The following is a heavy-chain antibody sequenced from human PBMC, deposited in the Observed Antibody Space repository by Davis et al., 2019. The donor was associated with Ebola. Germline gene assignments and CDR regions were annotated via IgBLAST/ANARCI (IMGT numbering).Heavy chain of an antibody. CDR3: ALRITIFRNWFDP. J-gene: IGHJ5*02. CDR1: GGSVSSGSYY. CDR2: INHSGST. Sequence: MPSETLSLTCTVSGGSVSSGSYYWNWIRQPPGKGLEWIGEINHSGSTNYNPSLKSRVTISEDTSKNQFSLKLSSVTAADTAVYYCALRITIFRNWFDPWGQGTLVTVSS. D-gene: IGHD3-3*01. V-gene: IGHV4-39*07.